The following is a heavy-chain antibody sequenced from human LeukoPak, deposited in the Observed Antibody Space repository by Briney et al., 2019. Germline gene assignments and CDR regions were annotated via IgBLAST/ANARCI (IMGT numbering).Heavy chain of an antibody. Sequence: GESLKISCKGSGYSFTSYWIGWVRQRPGKGLEWMGIIYPGDSDTRYSPSFQGQVTISADKSISTAYLQWSSLKASDTAMYYCARGTMVTTFYFDYWGQGTLVTVSS. J-gene: IGHJ4*02. CDR3: ARGTMVTTFYFDY. CDR1: GYSFTSYW. D-gene: IGHD4-17*01. CDR2: IYPGDSDT. V-gene: IGHV5-51*01.